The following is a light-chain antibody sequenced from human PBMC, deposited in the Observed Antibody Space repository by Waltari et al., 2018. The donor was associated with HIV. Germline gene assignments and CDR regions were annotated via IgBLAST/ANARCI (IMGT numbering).Light chain of an antibody. CDR2: WAS. Sequence: IVMTQSPNSLAVSLGERATINCRSRRTILFSSENRNCLAWYQQKPGQSPKLLIYWASTRASGVPDRFSGSGSGTNFSLTISSLQTDDVALYYCQQYYSLGPTFGGGTKVEIK. CDR3: QQYYSLGPT. V-gene: IGKV4-1*01. J-gene: IGKJ4*01. CDR1: RTILFSSENRNC.